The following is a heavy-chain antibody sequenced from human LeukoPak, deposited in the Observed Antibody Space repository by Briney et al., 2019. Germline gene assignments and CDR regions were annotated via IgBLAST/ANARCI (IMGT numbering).Heavy chain of an antibody. V-gene: IGHV1-2*02. CDR1: GYTCSGYY. Sequence: ASVKVSCKASGYTCSGYYMHWVRQAPGQGLEWMGWINPNSGGTNYAQKFQGRVTMTRGTSISTAYMELSRLSSDDTAVYYCARDSCSSTSCLSIDDYWGQGTLVTVSS. CDR2: INPNSGGT. D-gene: IGHD2-2*01. J-gene: IGHJ4*02. CDR3: ARDSCSSTSCLSIDDY.